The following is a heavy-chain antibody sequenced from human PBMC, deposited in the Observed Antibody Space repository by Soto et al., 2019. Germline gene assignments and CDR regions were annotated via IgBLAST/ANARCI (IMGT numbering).Heavy chain of an antibody. Sequence: QVHLVQSGAEVKKPGASVKVSCKGSGYAFTTYGITWVRQAPGQGLEWMGWISAHNGNTNYAQKLQGRVTVTRDTSTSTAYMELRSLRSDDTAVYYCARGRYGDYWGQGAGSPSPQ. CDR1: GYAFTTYG. J-gene: IGHJ4*02. CDR2: ISAHNGNT. V-gene: IGHV1-18*01. D-gene: IGHD1-1*01. CDR3: ARGRYGDY.